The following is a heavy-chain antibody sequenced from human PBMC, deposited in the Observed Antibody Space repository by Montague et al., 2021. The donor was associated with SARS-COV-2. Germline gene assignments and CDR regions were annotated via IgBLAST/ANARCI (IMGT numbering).Heavy chain of an antibody. CDR3: ARHYSATLPAVY. Sequence: SETLSLTCTVSGGSISSFYWSWFRQPPGTGLEWIGYISDSGSTNYNPSLTDRVTMSVDTSKNQFSLKVNSVTVADTAVYYCARHYSATLPAVYWGQGTLVTVSS. CDR1: GGSISSFY. J-gene: IGHJ4*02. CDR2: ISDSGST. D-gene: IGHD2-15*01. V-gene: IGHV4-59*08.